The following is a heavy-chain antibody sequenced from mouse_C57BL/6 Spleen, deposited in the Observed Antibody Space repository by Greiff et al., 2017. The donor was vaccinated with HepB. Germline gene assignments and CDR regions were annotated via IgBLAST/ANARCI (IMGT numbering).Heavy chain of an antibody. D-gene: IGHD1-1*01. CDR3: AVDYYGSSYCC. J-gene: IGHJ3*01. CDR1: GFTFSDYG. V-gene: IGHV5-17*01. Sequence: EVKLQESGGGLVKPGGSLKLSCAASGFTFSDYGMHWVRQAPEKGLEWVAYISSGSSTIYYADTVKGRFTISRDNARNTLFLQMTSLRSEDTAMYYCAVDYYGSSYCCWGQGTLVTVSA. CDR2: ISSGSSTI.